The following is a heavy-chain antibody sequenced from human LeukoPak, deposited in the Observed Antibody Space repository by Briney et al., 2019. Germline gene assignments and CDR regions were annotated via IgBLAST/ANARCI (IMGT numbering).Heavy chain of an antibody. CDR2: INHSGST. CDR3: ARASCSSTSCREGGIMAGGTFDY. D-gene: IGHD2-2*01. Sequence: SETLSLTCAVYGGSFSGYYWSWIRQPPGKGLEWIGEINHSGSTNYNPSLKSRVTISVDTSKNQFSLKLSSVTAADTAVYYCARASCSSTSCREGGIMAGGTFDYWGQGTLVTVSS. CDR1: GGSFSGYY. J-gene: IGHJ4*02. V-gene: IGHV4-34*01.